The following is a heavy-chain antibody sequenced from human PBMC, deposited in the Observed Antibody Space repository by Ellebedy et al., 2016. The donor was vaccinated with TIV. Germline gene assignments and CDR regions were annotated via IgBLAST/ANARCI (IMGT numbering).Heavy chain of an antibody. CDR1: GFTFSSYA. Sequence: GESLKISXAASGFTFSSYAMHWVRQAPGKGLEWVAVISYDGSNKYYADSVKGRFTISRDNSKNTLYLQMNSLRAEDTAVYYCARPRRILTGYDMGVDYWGQGTLVTVSS. CDR3: ARPRRILTGYDMGVDY. V-gene: IGHV3-30-3*01. D-gene: IGHD3-9*01. CDR2: ISYDGSNK. J-gene: IGHJ4*02.